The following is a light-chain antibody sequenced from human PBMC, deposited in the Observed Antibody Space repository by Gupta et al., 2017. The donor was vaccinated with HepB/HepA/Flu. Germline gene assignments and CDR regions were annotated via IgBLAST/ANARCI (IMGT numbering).Light chain of an antibody. V-gene: IGLV2-23*02. CDR1: SCDIGTYYF. J-gene: IGLJ3*02. CDR3: CSYAGSETLV. CDR2: EVT. Sequence: SALTQPASAYRSPRQSISISCTGTSCDIGTYYFVSWFQQHQGKAPKLMIYEVTKRPSGVSNRFSGSKSGNTASLTISGLQADDEADYHCCSYAGSETLVFGGGTKLTVL.